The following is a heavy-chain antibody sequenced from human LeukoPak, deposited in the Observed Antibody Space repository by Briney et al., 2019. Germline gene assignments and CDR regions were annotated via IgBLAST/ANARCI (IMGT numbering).Heavy chain of an antibody. CDR1: GFTFSSYA. V-gene: IGHV3-64*01. D-gene: IGHD4-17*01. CDR3: ARGVGSYGDYGLFDY. J-gene: IGHJ4*02. CDR2: ISSNGGST. Sequence: GGSLRLSCAASGFTFSSYAMHWVRQAPGKGLEYVSAISSNGGSTYYANSVKGRFTISRDNSKNTLYLQMGSLRAEDMAVYYCARGVGSYGDYGLFDYWGQGTLVTVSS.